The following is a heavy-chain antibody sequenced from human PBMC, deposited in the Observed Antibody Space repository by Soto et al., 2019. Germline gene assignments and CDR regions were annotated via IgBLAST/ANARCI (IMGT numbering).Heavy chain of an antibody. CDR1: GFTFSDAW. V-gene: IGHV3-15*01. J-gene: IGHJ4*02. CDR2: IKNKRSDEAT. Sequence: PGGSLRLSRAASGFTFSDAWMTWLRQTPGRGLEWVGRIKNKRSDEATDYAAAVKGRFIISRDDSKNTLYLQMHSLTTEDTAVYYCSTDGLNYGSFDYWGQGTLVTVSS. D-gene: IGHD1-7*01. CDR3: STDGLNYGSFDY.